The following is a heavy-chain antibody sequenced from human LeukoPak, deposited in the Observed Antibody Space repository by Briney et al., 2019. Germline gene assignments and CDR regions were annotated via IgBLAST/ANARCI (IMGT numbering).Heavy chain of an antibody. J-gene: IGHJ4*02. CDR1: GFTFSSYG. CDR2: ISYDGSNK. V-gene: IGHV3-30*18. D-gene: IGHD3-22*01. Sequence: GGSLRLSCAASGFTFSSYGMHWVRQAPGKGLEWVAVISYDGSNKYYADSVKGRFTISRDNSKNTLYLQMNSLRAEDTAVYYCAKDRYYDSSGYSGYCFDYWGLGTLVNVSS. CDR3: AKDRYYDSSGYSGYCFDY.